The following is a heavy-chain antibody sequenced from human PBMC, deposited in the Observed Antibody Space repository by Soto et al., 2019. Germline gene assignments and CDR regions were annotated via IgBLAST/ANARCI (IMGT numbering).Heavy chain of an antibody. CDR3: ARKGTDKIFGWDV. CDR1: GYSFGSYW. Sequence: EVKLVQSGAEVKKPGEPLRISCQASGYSFGSYWIRWVRQMPGKGLGWMGMIDPGDSESIYSPSSQGHVTFSVDASISTAYLHWRSLKASDTATYYCARKGTDKIFGWDVWGQGTTVIVSS. D-gene: IGHD3-3*01. V-gene: IGHV5-10-1*03. CDR2: IDPGDSES. J-gene: IGHJ6*02.